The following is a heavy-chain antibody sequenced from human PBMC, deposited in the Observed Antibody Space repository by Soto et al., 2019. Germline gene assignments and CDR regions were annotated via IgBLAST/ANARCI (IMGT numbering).Heavy chain of an antibody. CDR2: INPSGGST. J-gene: IGHJ4*02. V-gene: IGHV1-46*01. CDR3: ARGQGGVPGY. D-gene: IGHD3-16*01. CDR1: GYTFTSYY. Sequence: GASVKVSCKASGYTFTSYYMHWVRQAPGQGLEWMGIINPSGGSTFYAQKFQGRATVTRDTSTSTVYMELSSLRSEDTAMYYCARGQGGVPGYWGQGTLVTVSS.